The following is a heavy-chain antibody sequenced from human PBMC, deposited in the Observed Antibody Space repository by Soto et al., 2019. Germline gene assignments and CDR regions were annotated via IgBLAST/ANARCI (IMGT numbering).Heavy chain of an antibody. Sequence: GGSLRLSCEASGFTFSSFAMSWVRQAPGKGLDWVSAIFGSGGNTYYADSVKGRFTISRDNSKNTLYLQMDTLRADDTAVYYCAKVHYYDGSGSYHYYGMDVWGQGTTVTV. J-gene: IGHJ6*02. D-gene: IGHD3-22*01. CDR3: AKVHYYDGSGSYHYYGMDV. CDR2: IFGSGGNT. CDR1: GFTFSSFA. V-gene: IGHV3-23*01.